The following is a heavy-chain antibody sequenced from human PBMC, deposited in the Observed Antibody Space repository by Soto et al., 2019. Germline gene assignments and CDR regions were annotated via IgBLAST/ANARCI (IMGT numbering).Heavy chain of an antibody. CDR2: INPNSGGT. J-gene: IGHJ6*02. Sequence: SSVKVSCKASGYTFTGYYMHWVRQAPGQGLEWMGWINPNSGGTNYAQKFQGRVTMTRDTSISTAYMELSRLRSDDTAVYYCARQTKYYYDSRGSAPPFYYGMDVWGQGTTVTVSS. CDR1: GYTFTGYY. D-gene: IGHD3-22*01. CDR3: ARQTKYYYDSRGSAPPFYYGMDV. V-gene: IGHV1-2*02.